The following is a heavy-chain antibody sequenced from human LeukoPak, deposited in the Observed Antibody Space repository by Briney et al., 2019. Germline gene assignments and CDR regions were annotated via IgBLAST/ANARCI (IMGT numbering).Heavy chain of an antibody. J-gene: IGHJ6*03. D-gene: IGHD3-22*01. V-gene: IGHV4-34*01. CDR3: ARGRAHYYDSSGYYLTYYYYYYMDV. CDR1: GGSFSGYY. CDR2: INHSGGT. Sequence: SETLSLTCAVYGGSFSGYYWSWIRQPPGKGLEWIGEINHSGGTNYNPSLKSRVTISVDTSKNQFSLKLSSVTAADTAVYYCARGRAHYYDSSGYYLTYYYYYYMDVWGKGTTVTVSS.